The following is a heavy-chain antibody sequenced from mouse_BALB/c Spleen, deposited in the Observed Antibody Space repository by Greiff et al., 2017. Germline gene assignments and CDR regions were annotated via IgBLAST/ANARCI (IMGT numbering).Heavy chain of an antibody. CDR2: IDPETGGT. CDR1: GYTFTDYE. D-gene: IGHD2-1*01. CDR3: TSYGNYGGFFYYAMDY. V-gene: IGHV1-15*01. Sequence: VKLVESGAELVRPGASVTLSCKASGYTFTDYEMHWVKQTPVHGLEWIGAIDPETGGTAYNQKFKGKATLTADKSSSTAYMELRSLTSEDSAVYYCTSYGNYGGFFYYAMDYWGQGTSVTVSS. J-gene: IGHJ4*01.